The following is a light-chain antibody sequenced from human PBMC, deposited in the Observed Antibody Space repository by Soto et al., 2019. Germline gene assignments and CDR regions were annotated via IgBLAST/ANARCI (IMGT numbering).Light chain of an antibody. V-gene: IGLV1-40*01. CDR2: GNS. J-gene: IGLJ2*01. Sequence: QSVLTQPPSVSGAPGQRVTIYCTGSSSNIGAGYDVHWYQQLPGTAPKLLIYGNSNRPSGVPDRFSGSKSGTSASLAITGLQAEDEADYYCQSYDSSLSGVVFGGGNKLTVL. CDR1: SSNIGAGYD. CDR3: QSYDSSLSGVV.